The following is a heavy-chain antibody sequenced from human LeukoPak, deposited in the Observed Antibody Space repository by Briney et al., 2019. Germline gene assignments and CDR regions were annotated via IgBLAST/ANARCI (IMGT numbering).Heavy chain of an antibody. V-gene: IGHV1-69*04. CDR3: ARGGEVGDAFDI. Sequence: GASVKVSCKASGGTISSYAISRVRQAPGQGLEWMGRVIPILDIANYAQKFKGRVTIFADKSTSTAYMELSSLRSEDTAVYYCARGGEVGDAFDIWGQGTMVTVSS. CDR1: GGTISSYA. CDR2: VIPILDIA. J-gene: IGHJ3*02. D-gene: IGHD3-10*01.